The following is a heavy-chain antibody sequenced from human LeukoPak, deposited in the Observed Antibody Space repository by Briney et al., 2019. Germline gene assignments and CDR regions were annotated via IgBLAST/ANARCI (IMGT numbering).Heavy chain of an antibody. J-gene: IGHJ3*01. D-gene: IGHD3-22*01. CDR1: GFTFSSYG. CDR3: AREEGYYYDSSGYYQAN. V-gene: IGHV3-49*04. CDR2: IRSKAYGGTT. Sequence: GGSLRLSCAASGFTFSSYGMSWVRQAPGKGLEWVGFIRSKAYGGTTEYAASVKGRFTISRDDSKSIAYLQMNSLKTEDTAVYYCAREEGYYYDSSGYYQANWGQGTMVTVSS.